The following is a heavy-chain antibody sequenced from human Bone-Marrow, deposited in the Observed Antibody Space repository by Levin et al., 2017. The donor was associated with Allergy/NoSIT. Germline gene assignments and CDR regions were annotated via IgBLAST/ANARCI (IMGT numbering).Heavy chain of an antibody. V-gene: IGHV3-30-3*01. CDR3: ASLLLWFGELSLPDAFDI. CDR2: ISYDGSNK. D-gene: IGHD3-10*01. CDR1: GFTFSSYA. Sequence: PGGSLRLSCAASGFTFSSYAMHWVRQAPGKGLEWVAVISYDGSNKYYADSVKGRFTISRDNSKNTLYLQMNSLRAEDTAVYYCASLLLWFGELSLPDAFDIWGQGTMVTVSS. J-gene: IGHJ3*02.